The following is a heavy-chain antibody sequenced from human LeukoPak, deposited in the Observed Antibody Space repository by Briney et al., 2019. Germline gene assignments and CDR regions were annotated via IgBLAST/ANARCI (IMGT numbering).Heavy chain of an antibody. V-gene: IGHV3-23*01. J-gene: IGHJ4*02. Sequence: GGFLRLSCAASGFTFSSYGMNWVRQAPGKGLEWVSGITGNGATTYCADSVKGRFTISRDNSRNTVYLQMNSLRAEDTAVYYCANDLGWIQLNLGRGQGTLVTVSS. D-gene: IGHD5-18*01. CDR1: GFTFSSYG. CDR2: ITGNGATT. CDR3: ANDLGWIQLNLG.